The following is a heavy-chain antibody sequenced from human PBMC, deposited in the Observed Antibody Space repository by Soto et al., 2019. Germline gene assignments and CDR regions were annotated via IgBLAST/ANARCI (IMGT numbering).Heavy chain of an antibody. CDR1: GGSISSGDYY. D-gene: IGHD3-22*01. J-gene: IGHJ4*02. Sequence: NPSETLSLTCTVSGGSISSGDYYWSWIRQPPGKGLEWIGYIYYSGSTYYNPSLKSRVTISVDTSKNQFSLKLSSVTAADTAVYYSARGDSSGYLDYWGQGTLVTVSS. CDR3: ARGDSSGYLDY. CDR2: IYYSGST. V-gene: IGHV4-30-4*01.